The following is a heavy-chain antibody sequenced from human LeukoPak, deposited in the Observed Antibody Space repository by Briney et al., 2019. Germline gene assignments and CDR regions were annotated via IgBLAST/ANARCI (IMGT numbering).Heavy chain of an antibody. D-gene: IGHD5-24*01. CDR3: ARVEMATIGDY. CDR1: GFTFSSYS. J-gene: IGHJ4*02. Sequence: GGSLRLSCAASGFTFSSYSMNWVRQAPGKGLEWVSYISTSSSTIYYADSVKGRFTISRDNAKNSLYLQMNSLRVKDTAVYYYARVEMATIGDYWGQGTLVTVSS. V-gene: IGHV3-48*01. CDR2: ISTSSSTI.